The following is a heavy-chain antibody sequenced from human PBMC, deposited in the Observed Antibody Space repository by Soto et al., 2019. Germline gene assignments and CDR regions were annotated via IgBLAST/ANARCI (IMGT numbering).Heavy chain of an antibody. V-gene: IGHV3-74*01. Sequence: GESLQISCAASGFSFSGFWMHWVRQAPGKGLVWVSRMFTDVSTTYYADSVKGRFTISRDNAKSTLYLQMNSLRDEDTAVYYCVRGNTGYGNFDSWGQGTLVTVSS. CDR2: MFTDVSTT. J-gene: IGHJ4*02. CDR3: VRGNTGYGNFDS. D-gene: IGHD5-12*01. CDR1: GFSFSGFW.